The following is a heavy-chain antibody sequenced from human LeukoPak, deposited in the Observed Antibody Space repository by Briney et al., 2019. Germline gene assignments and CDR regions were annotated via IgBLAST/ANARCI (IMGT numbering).Heavy chain of an antibody. CDR2: IYYSGCT. J-gene: IGHJ4*02. Sequence: SETLSLTCTVSGGSISSSSYYWVWIRQPPGKGLEWIGSIYYSGCTYYNPSLKSRVTISVDTSKNQFSLELTSVTAADTAVYYCARHSGSGSYHSPFGNWGQGTLVTVSS. D-gene: IGHD3-10*01. V-gene: IGHV4-39*01. CDR3: ARHSGSGSYHSPFGN. CDR1: GGSISSSSYY.